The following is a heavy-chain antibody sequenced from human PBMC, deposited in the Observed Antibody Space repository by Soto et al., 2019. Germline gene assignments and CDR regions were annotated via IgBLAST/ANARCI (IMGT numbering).Heavy chain of an antibody. CDR3: ARGRYFDSSNYLAY. J-gene: IGHJ4*02. Sequence: GASVKVSSKASGYTFTSYGINWVRQAPGRGLEWMGWINPGNGNTKYSQQFQGRVIIDRDTSASTAYMELSSLRSEDTAVYYCARGRYFDSSNYLAYWGLGTLVNVST. V-gene: IGHV1-3*01. D-gene: IGHD3-22*01. CDR1: GYTFTSYG. CDR2: INPGNGNT.